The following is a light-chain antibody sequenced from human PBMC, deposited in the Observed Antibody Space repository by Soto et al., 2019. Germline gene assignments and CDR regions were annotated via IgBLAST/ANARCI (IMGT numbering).Light chain of an antibody. CDR3: QQYNSLIT. CDR1: QSISSW. CDR2: DAS. V-gene: IGKV1-5*01. Sequence: DIQMTQSPFTLSASVGDRVTITCRASQSISSWLAWYQQKPGKAPKLLIYDASSLESGVPSRFSGSGSGTEFTLTISSLQPDDFATYYCQQYNSLITFGQGTRLEIK. J-gene: IGKJ5*01.